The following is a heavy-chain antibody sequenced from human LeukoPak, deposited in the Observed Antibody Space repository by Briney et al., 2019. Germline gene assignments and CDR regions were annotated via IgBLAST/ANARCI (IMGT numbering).Heavy chain of an antibody. CDR1: GGSFSGYY. CDR2: INHSGST. Sequence: SETLSLTCAVYGGSFSGYYWSWIRQPPGKGLEWIGEINHSGSTNYNPSLKSRVTISVDTSKNQFSLKLSPVTAADTAVYYCARGEYSSSWYSRLNWFDPWGQGTLVTVSS. J-gene: IGHJ5*02. CDR3: ARGEYSSSWYSRLNWFDP. V-gene: IGHV4-34*01. D-gene: IGHD6-13*01.